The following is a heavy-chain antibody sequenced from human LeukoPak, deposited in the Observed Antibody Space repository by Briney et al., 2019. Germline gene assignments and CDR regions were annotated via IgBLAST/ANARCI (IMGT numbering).Heavy chain of an antibody. D-gene: IGHD2-2*01. Sequence: GGSLRLSCTVSGFTFNNYAMSWVRQAPGKGLEWVSAISGSGGSTYYADSVKGRFTISRDNSKNTLYLQMNSLRAEDTAVYYCAKAPLRYCSSTSCYFDYWGQGTLVTVSS. V-gene: IGHV3-23*01. J-gene: IGHJ4*02. CDR3: AKAPLRYCSSTSCYFDY. CDR2: ISGSGGST. CDR1: GFTFNNYA.